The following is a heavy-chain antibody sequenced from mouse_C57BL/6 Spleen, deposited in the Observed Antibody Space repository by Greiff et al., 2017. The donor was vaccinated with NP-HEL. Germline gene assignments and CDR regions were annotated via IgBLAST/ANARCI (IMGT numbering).Heavy chain of an antibody. Sequence: QVQLQQSGAELAKPGASVKLSCKASGYTFTSYWMHWVKQRPGQGLEWIGYINPSSGYTKYNQKFKDKATSTADKSSSTAYMQLSSLTYEDSAVYYCARGELPFDYWGQGTTLTVSS. CDR1: GYTFTSYW. J-gene: IGHJ2*01. V-gene: IGHV1-7*01. D-gene: IGHD2-13*01. CDR3: ARGELPFDY. CDR2: INPSSGYT.